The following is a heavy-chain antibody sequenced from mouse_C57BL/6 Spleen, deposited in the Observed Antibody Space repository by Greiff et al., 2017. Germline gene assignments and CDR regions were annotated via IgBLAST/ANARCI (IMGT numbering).Heavy chain of an antibody. CDR3: ARKVPYFDY. CDR2: INPNNGGT. V-gene: IGHV1-26*01. J-gene: IGHJ2*01. CDR1: GYTFTDYY. Sequence: VQLQQSGPELVKPGASVKISCKASGYTFTDYYMNWVKQSHGKSLEWIGDINPNNGGTSYNQKFKGKATLTVDKSSSTAYMELRSLTSEDSAVYYCARKVPYFDYWGQGTTLTVSS.